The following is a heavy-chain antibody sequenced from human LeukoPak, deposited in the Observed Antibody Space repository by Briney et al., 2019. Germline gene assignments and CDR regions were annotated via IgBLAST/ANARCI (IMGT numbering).Heavy chain of an antibody. D-gene: IGHD2-2*02. J-gene: IGHJ4*02. CDR2: ISYDGSNK. Sequence: GGSLRLSCAASGFSFSSYYMSWVRQAPGKGLEWVAVISYDGSNKYYADSVKGRFTISRDNSKNTLYLQMNSLRAEDTAVYYCAREGVPEPAAIGYYFDYWGQGTLVTVSS. CDR1: GFSFSSYY. CDR3: AREGVPEPAAIGYYFDY. V-gene: IGHV3-30-3*01.